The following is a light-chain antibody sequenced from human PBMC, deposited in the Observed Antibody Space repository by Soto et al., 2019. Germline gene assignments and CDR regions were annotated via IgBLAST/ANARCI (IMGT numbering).Light chain of an antibody. J-gene: IGKJ1*01. CDR2: DAS. V-gene: IGKV3-11*01. Sequence: EIVLTQSPATLSLSPGERGTLSCRASQSVSKYLGWYQQKRGQAPRLLMFDASNRATGIPARFSGSGSGTEFTLTISNLEPEDFAVYYCHQFGYSPRTFGQGTKVDIK. CDR1: QSVSKY. CDR3: HQFGYSPRT.